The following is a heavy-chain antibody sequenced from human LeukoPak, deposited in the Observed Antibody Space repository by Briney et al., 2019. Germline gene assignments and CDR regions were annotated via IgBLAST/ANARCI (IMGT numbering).Heavy chain of an antibody. CDR2: IKGDGSST. Sequence: GGSLRLSCATSGFTFSNNWMHWVRQAPGKGLVWVSRIKGDGSSTSYADSVKGRFTISRDNAKNTLFLQMNSLRAEDTAVYYCARGGGLWGQGSLVTVSS. V-gene: IGHV3-74*01. J-gene: IGHJ4*02. D-gene: IGHD3/OR15-3a*01. CDR1: GFTFSNNW. CDR3: ARGGGL.